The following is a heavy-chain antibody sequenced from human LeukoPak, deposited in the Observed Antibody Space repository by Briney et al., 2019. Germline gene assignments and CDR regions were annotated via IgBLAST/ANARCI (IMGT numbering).Heavy chain of an antibody. CDR2: ISFDGSNK. CDR1: GFTFSSYA. CDR3: AKDTAISGSLRTLGFDY. D-gene: IGHD2-21*02. V-gene: IGHV3-30*18. J-gene: IGHJ4*02. Sequence: GGSLRLSCAVSGFTFSSYAVHWVRHAPGKGLEWVAVISFDGSNKYYADSVKGRFTISRDNSKNTLYLQMNSLRADDTAVYYCAKDTAISGSLRTLGFDYWGQGTLVIVSS.